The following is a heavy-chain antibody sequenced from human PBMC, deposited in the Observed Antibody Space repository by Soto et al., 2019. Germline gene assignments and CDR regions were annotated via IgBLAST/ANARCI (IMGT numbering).Heavy chain of an antibody. CDR3: ARDSLLWFGHSTYYFDY. J-gene: IGHJ4*02. Sequence: QVQLVQSGAEVKKPGSSVKVSCKASGGTFSSYAISWVRQAPGQGLEWMGGIIPIFGTANYAQKFQGRVTIPADESTSTADMELSSLRSEDTAVYYCARDSLLWFGHSTYYFDYWGQGTLVTVSS. V-gene: IGHV1-69*01. D-gene: IGHD3-10*01. CDR1: GGTFSSYA. CDR2: IIPIFGTA.